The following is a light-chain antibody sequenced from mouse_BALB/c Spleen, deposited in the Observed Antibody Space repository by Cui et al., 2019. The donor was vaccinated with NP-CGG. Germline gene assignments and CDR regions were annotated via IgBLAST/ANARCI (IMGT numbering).Light chain of an antibody. CDR2: GTN. Sequence: VVTQSSSLTTSPGETVTLTCRSSTGAVTSNNYANWVQEKPDHLFTGLIGGTNNRAPGVPARFSGSLIGDKAALTITGVQTEDEAIYFCALWYSNHWVFGGGTKLTVL. CDR3: ALWYSNHWV. J-gene: IGLJ1*01. CDR1: TGAVTSNNY. V-gene: IGLV1*01.